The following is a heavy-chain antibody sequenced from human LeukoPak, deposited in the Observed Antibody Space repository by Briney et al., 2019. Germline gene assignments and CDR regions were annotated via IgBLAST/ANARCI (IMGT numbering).Heavy chain of an antibody. CDR1: GFTFSSYG. V-gene: IGHV3-33*01. D-gene: IGHD3-22*01. J-gene: IGHJ4*02. CDR3: TRDRYYYDSSGHPYYFDY. CDR2: IWYDGSNK. Sequence: GGSLRLSCAASGFTFSSYGMHWVRQAPGKGLEWVAVIWYDGSNKYYADSVKGRFTISRDNSKNTLYLQMNSLRAEDTAVYYCTRDRYYYDSSGHPYYFDYWGQGTLVTVSS.